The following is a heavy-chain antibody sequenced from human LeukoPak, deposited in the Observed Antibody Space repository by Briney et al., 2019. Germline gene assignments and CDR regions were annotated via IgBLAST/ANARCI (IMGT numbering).Heavy chain of an antibody. CDR3: AKSIYYGEFDY. CDR1: GFTFDDYA. D-gene: IGHD4-17*01. Sequence: PGGSLRLSCAASGFTFDDYAMHWVRQAPGKGLEWVSLISGDGGSTYYADSVKGRFTISRDNSKNSLYLQMNSLRTEDTAVYYCAKSIYYGEFDYWGQGTLVTVSS. V-gene: IGHV3-43*02. J-gene: IGHJ4*02. CDR2: ISGDGGST.